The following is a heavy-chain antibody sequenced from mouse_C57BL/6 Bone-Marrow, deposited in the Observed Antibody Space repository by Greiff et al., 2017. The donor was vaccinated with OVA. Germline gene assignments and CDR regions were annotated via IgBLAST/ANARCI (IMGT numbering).Heavy chain of an antibody. CDR3: TTVYYYCKGFPYYSMDY. J-gene: IGHJ4*01. Sequence: EVQLQQSGAELVRPGASVKLSCTASGFNIKDDYMHWVKQRPEQGLEWIGWIDPENGDTEYASKFQGKATITADTSTNTAYLQLSSLTSEDTAVYYCTTVYYYCKGFPYYSMDYWGQGTSVTVSS. D-gene: IGHD1-1*01. CDR1: GFNIKDDY. CDR2: IDPENGDT. V-gene: IGHV14-4*01.